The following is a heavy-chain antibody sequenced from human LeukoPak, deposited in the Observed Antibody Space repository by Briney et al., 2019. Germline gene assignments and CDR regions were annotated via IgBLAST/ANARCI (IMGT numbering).Heavy chain of an antibody. V-gene: IGHV4-61*02. D-gene: IGHD3-22*01. CDR3: ARDGISMIA. CDR2: IYTSGST. J-gene: IGHJ5*02. Sequence: SQTQSLTCTVSGGSISSGSYYWSWIRQPAGKGLEWIGRIYTSGSTNYNPSLKSRVTISRGTSKNQFSLKLSSVTAADTAVYYCARDGISMIAWGQGTLVTVSS. CDR1: GGSISSGSYY.